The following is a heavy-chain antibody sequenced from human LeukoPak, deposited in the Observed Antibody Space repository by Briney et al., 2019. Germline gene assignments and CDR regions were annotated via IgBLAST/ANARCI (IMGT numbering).Heavy chain of an antibody. D-gene: IGHD3-22*01. CDR3: ALLAQPPNYYARSGFFDY. J-gene: IGHJ4*02. CDR1: GYTFTRYG. Sequence: ASVTVSFKASGYTFTRYGIGWVRQAPGQGLERMGWISAYNGNTNYAQKLQCRVTMTTDTSPSTAYMELRSLRSDDTAVYYCALLAQPPNYYARSGFFDYWGQGTLVTVSS. V-gene: IGHV1-18*01. CDR2: ISAYNGNT.